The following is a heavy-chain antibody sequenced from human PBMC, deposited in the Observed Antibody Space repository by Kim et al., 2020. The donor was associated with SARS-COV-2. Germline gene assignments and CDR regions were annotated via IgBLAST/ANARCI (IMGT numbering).Heavy chain of an antibody. D-gene: IGHD5-12*01. Sequence: SETLSLTCTVSGGSISSGGYYWSWIRQHPGKGLEWIGYIYYSGSTYYNPSLKSRVTISVDTSKNQFSLKLSSVTAADTAVYYCARASTEMATTGLEKKFDYWGQGTLVTVSS. V-gene: IGHV4-31*03. CDR2: IYYSGST. J-gene: IGHJ4*02. CDR1: GGSISSGGYY. CDR3: ARASTEMATTGLEKKFDY.